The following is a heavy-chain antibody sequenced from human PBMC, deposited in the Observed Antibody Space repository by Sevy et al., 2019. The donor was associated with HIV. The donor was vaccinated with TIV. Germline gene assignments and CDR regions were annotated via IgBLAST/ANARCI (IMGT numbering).Heavy chain of an antibody. Sequence: GGSLRLSCEASGFSFSNAWMNWVRQAPGKGLEWVGRIKSRTDGGTTDYAAPVKGRFTISRDDAKSMLYLQMNSLKTEDTALYYCTLRSERPGFDPWGQGTLVTVSS. V-gene: IGHV3-15*01. D-gene: IGHD1-1*01. J-gene: IGHJ5*02. CDR2: IKSRTDGGTT. CDR3: TLRSERPGFDP. CDR1: GFSFSNAW.